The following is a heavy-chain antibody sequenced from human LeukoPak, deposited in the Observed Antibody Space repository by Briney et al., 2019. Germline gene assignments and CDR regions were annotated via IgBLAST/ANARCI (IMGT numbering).Heavy chain of an antibody. V-gene: IGHV3-43*02. CDR3: GTWAFYHGLDV. J-gene: IGHJ6*02. CDR1: GFSFGDYA. D-gene: IGHD2/OR15-2a*01. CDR2: IRADGGRT. Sequence: GGSLRLSCAACGFSFGDYAMHWVRQAPGKGLEWVSLIRADGGRTYYADSVNGRFTISRDNSKNSLYLQMNSLRTDDTALYYCGTWAFYHGLDVWGQGTTVTVSS.